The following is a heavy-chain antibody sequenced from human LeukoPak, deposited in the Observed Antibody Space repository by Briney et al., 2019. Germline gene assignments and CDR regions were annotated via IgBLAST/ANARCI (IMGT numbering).Heavy chain of an antibody. Sequence: PGGSLRLSCAASGFTFSRYGMYWVRQAPGKGLEWLAIIWYDGHNKYYADSAKGRFTISRDNSKNTLFLEMNDLRAEDTAVYYCAREWGLIAVAGGPGYWGQGTLVTVSS. CDR3: AREWGLIAVAGGPGY. CDR2: IWYDGHNK. V-gene: IGHV3-33*02. J-gene: IGHJ4*02. CDR1: GFTFSRYG. D-gene: IGHD6-19*01.